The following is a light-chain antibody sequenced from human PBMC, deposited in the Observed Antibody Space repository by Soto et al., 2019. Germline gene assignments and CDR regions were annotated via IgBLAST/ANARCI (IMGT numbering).Light chain of an antibody. V-gene: IGLV2-23*01. Sequence: QSALAQPASVSGSPGQSITISCTGTSSDVGAYNSVSWYQQHPHRAPQVIIYKGTQRPSGVSNRFSGSTSGNAASLTISAIQADDEADYVCGSSAPESNYGVGTGTKVTVL. CDR1: SSDVGAYNS. CDR3: GSSAPESNYG. CDR2: KGT. J-gene: IGLJ1*01.